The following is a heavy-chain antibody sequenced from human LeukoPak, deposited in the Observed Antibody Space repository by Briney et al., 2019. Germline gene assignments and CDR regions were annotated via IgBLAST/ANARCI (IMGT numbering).Heavy chain of an antibody. Sequence: SETLSLTCTVSGGSISSGGYYWSWIRQHPGKGLEWIGYIYYSGSTYYNPSLKSRVTISVDTSKNQFSLKLSSVTAADTAVYYCARVDTATNWFDPWGQGTLVTVSS. CDR1: GGSISSGGYY. J-gene: IGHJ5*02. CDR3: ARVDTATNWFDP. CDR2: IYYSGST. V-gene: IGHV4-31*03. D-gene: IGHD5-18*01.